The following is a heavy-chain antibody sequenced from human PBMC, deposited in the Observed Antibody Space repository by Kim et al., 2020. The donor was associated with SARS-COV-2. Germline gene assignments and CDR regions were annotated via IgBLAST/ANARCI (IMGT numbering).Heavy chain of an antibody. CDR3: AKDGGYGTGSYYPDY. J-gene: IGHJ4*02. CDR1: GFTFNDYA. V-gene: IGHV3-23*01. D-gene: IGHD3-10*01. Sequence: GGSLRLSCAASGFTFNDYAMNWVRQAPGKGLEWVSSISGGSATSYADSVKGRFTVSRDYARSTLYLQMNSLRAEDTAIYYCAKDGGYGTGSYYPDYWGQG. CDR2: ISGGSAT.